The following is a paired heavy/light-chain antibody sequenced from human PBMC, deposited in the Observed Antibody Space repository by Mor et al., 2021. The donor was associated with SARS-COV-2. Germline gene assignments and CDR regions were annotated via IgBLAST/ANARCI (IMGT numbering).Heavy chain of an antibody. CDR3: ASPGVKNL. CDR2: IKQDGSEK. J-gene: IGHJ5*02. V-gene: IGHV3-7*01. CDR1: GFFSSYW. Sequence: EVQLVESGGGLVQPGGSLRLSCAASGFFSSYWMSWVRQAPGKGLEWVANIKQDGSEKYYVDSVKGRFTISRDNAKNSLYLQMNSLRAEDTAVYYCASPGVKNLWGQGTLVTVSS.
Light chain of an antibody. J-gene: IGKJ5*01. V-gene: IGKV2D-29*01. Sequence: DIVMTQTPLSLSVTPGQPASISCKSSQSLLHSDGKTYFYWYLQKPGQPPQLLIYEVSNRLSGVPDRFSGSGSGTDFTLKISRVEAEDVGVYYCMQSIHLITFGQGTRLEIK. CDR1: QSLLHSDGKTY. CDR3: MQSIHLIT. CDR2: EVS.